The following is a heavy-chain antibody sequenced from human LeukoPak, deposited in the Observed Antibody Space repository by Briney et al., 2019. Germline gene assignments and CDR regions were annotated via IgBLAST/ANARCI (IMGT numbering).Heavy chain of an antibody. D-gene: IGHD6-19*01. CDR2: IYHSGSI. CDR3: ARDHSSARNFKWFDP. V-gene: IGHV4-38-2*02. Sequence: PSETLSLTCTVSGYSISSGFYWGWIRQPPGKGLEWIGSIYHSGSINYNPSLKSRVTISVDTSKNQISLKVRSVTAADTAVYYCARDHSSARNFKWFDPWGQGSLVTVSS. J-gene: IGHJ5*02. CDR1: GYSISSGFY.